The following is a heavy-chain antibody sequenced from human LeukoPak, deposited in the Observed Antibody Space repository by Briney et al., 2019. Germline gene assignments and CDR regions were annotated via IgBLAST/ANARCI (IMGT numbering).Heavy chain of an antibody. Sequence: PSETLSLTCTVSGYSISSGYYWGWIRQPPGKGLEWIGSIYHSGSTYYNPSLKSRVTISVDTSKNQFSLKLSSVTAADTAVYYCASGVTKDGSGWYPHYFDYWGQGTLVAVSS. V-gene: IGHV4-38-2*02. D-gene: IGHD6-19*01. CDR2: IYHSGST. CDR1: GYSISSGYY. CDR3: ASGVTKDGSGWYPHYFDY. J-gene: IGHJ4*02.